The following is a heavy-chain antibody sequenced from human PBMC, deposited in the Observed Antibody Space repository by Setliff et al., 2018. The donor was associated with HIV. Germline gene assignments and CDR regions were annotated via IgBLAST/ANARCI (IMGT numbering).Heavy chain of an antibody. D-gene: IGHD6-19*01. CDR2: LEDGGTT. Sequence: GGSLRLSCVASGMNLQKTWMTGVRQAPGKGLEWIALLEDGGTTHYAAPVRGRFTVSRDDSNSIVYLQMNSLKAEDTGVYFCARESYDSSADFDYWGQGALVTVSS. J-gene: IGHJ4*02. CDR1: GMNLQKTW. CDR3: ARESYDSSADFDY. V-gene: IGHV3-15*04.